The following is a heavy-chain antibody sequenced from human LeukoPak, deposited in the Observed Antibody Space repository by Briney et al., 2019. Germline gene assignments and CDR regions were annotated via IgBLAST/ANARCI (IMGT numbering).Heavy chain of an antibody. CDR3: ARPEYYDNGMDV. CDR2: ISSSSTI. D-gene: IGHD3-9*01. V-gene: IGHV3-48*02. Sequence: PGGSLRLSCAASGFTFSGYTMNWVRQAPGKGLEWVSYISSSSTIYYAGSVKGRFTISRDNAKNSLYLQMNSLRDEDTAVYYCARPEYYDNGMDVWGQGTTVTVSS. CDR1: GFTFSGYT. J-gene: IGHJ6*02.